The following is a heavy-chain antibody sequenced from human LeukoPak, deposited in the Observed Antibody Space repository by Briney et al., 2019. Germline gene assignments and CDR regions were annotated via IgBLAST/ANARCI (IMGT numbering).Heavy chain of an antibody. CDR1: GFTFSSYA. J-gene: IGHJ4*02. CDR3: ANSVVPFDY. D-gene: IGHD6-6*01. V-gene: IGHV3-30-3*01. CDR2: ISYDGSNK. Sequence: GGSLRLSCAASGFTFSSYAMHWVRQAPGKGLEWVAVISYDGSNKYYADSVKGRFTISRDNSKNTLYLQMNSLRAEDTAVYYCANSVVPFDYWGQGTRVTVSS.